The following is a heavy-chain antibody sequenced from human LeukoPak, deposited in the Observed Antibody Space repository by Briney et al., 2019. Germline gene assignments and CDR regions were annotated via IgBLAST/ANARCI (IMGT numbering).Heavy chain of an antibody. D-gene: IGHD3-10*01. CDR3: ATGSGHYYGSGSYPAY. V-gene: IGHV3-11*06. CDR2: ISSSDTYT. CDR1: GFTFSDYY. J-gene: IGHJ4*02. Sequence: GGSLRLSCAASGFTFSDYYMSWIRQAPGKGLEWVSYISSSDTYTNYADSVKGRFTISRDNAKNSLYLQMNSLRAEDTAVYYCATGSGHYYGSGSYPAYWGQGTLVTVSS.